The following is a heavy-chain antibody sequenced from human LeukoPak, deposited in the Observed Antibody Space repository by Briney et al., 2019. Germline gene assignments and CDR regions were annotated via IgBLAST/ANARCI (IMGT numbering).Heavy chain of an antibody. D-gene: IGHD2-15*01. CDR1: GGTFSSYA. CDR2: IIPIFGTA. Sequence: SVKVSCKASGGTFSSYAISWVRQAPGQGLEWMGGIIPIFGTANYAQKFQGRVTITADESTSTAYMELSSLRSEDTAVYYCARHKGYCSGGSCYSPCNWFDPWGQGTLVTVSS. J-gene: IGHJ5*02. CDR3: ARHKGYCSGGSCYSPCNWFDP. V-gene: IGHV1-69*13.